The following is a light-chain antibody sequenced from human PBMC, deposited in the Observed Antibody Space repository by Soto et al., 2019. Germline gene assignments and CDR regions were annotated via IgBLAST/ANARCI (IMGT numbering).Light chain of an antibody. CDR2: EVS. CDR3: TSFTTSKTYI. Sequence: QSVLTQPPSVSGSPGQSVTISCTGTSSDIGSYDRVSWYQQPPGTAPRLMIYEVSNRPSGVPDRFSGSKSGNTASLTISGLQPEDETDYYCTSFTTSKTYIFGTGTKVPVL. J-gene: IGLJ1*01. CDR1: SSDIGSYDR. V-gene: IGLV2-18*02.